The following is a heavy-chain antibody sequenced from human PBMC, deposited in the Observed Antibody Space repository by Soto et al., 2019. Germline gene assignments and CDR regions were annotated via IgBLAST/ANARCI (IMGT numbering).Heavy chain of an antibody. CDR2: IIPIFGTA. CDR1: GGTFSSYA. D-gene: IGHD2-2*01. Sequence: QVQLVQSGAEVKKPGSSVKVSCKASGGTFSSYAISWVRQAPGQGLEWMGGIIPIFGTANYAQKFQGRVTFTADKSTSTAYMELSSLRSEDTAVYYCARDKGAAMPPEGWFDPWGQGTLVTVSS. V-gene: IGHV1-69*06. J-gene: IGHJ5*02. CDR3: ARDKGAAMPPEGWFDP.